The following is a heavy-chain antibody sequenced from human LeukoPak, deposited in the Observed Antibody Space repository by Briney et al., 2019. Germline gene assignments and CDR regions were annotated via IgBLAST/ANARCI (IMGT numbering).Heavy chain of an antibody. CDR2: IYTSGST. V-gene: IGHV4-61*02. CDR3: ARDRFRGPAYDD. J-gene: IGHJ4*02. D-gene: IGHD5-24*01. CDR1: GGSISSGNYY. Sequence: KSSETLSLTCSLSGGSISSGNYYGSWIRQPAGKGLECIGRIYTSGSTNYNPSLKSRVTISLDTSKNQFSLKLTSVTAADTAVYYCARDRFRGPAYDDWGQGTLVTVSS.